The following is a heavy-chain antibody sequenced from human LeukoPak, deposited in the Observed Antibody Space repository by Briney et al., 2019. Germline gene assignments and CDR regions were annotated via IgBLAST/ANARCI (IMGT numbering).Heavy chain of an antibody. CDR3: ARGRSSWYGTRGIPDY. CDR2: ISAYNGNT. Sequence: GASVKISCKASGYTFISYGISWVRQAPGQGLEWMGWISAYNGNTNYAQKLQDRVTMTTDTSTSTAYMELRSLRSDDTAVYYCARGRSSWYGTRGIPDYWGQGTLVTVSS. D-gene: IGHD6-13*01. CDR1: GYTFISYG. J-gene: IGHJ4*02. V-gene: IGHV1-18*01.